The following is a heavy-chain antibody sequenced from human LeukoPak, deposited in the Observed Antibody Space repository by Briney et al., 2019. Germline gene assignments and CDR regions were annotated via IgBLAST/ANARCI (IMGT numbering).Heavy chain of an antibody. Sequence: PSETLSLTCTVSGGSISSGSYYWSWIRQPAGKGLEWIGRIYTSGSTNYNPSLKSRVTISVDTSKNQFSLKLSSVTAADMAVYYCARGGSSGWFAPLPPDNWFDPWGQGTLVTVSS. CDR2: IYTSGST. D-gene: IGHD6-19*01. CDR3: ARGGSSGWFAPLPPDNWFDP. V-gene: IGHV4-61*02. J-gene: IGHJ5*02. CDR1: GGSISSGSYY.